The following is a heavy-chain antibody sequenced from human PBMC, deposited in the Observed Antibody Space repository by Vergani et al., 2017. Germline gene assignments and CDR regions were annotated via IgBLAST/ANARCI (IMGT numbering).Heavy chain of an antibody. CDR1: GFTFSSYA. CDR2: ISGSGGST. V-gene: IGHV3-23*04. Sequence: VQLVESGGGLVKPGGSLSLSCAASGFTFSSYAMIWVRQAPGKGLEWVSAISGSGGSTYYADSVKGRFTISRDNSKNTLYLQMNSLRAEDTAVYYCANLRTAYYYYGMDVWGQGTTVTVSS. CDR3: ANLRTAYYYYGMDV. D-gene: IGHD1-1*01. J-gene: IGHJ6*02.